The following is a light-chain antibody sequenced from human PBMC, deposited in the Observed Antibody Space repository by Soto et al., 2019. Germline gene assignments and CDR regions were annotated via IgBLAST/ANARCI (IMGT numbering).Light chain of an antibody. CDR2: GAS. CDR3: QQYKTYPWT. CDR1: LSVGPW. V-gene: IGKV1-5*03. Sequence: DIQMTQSPSTLSTSVGDRVTITCRASLSVGPWLAWYQQKPGKAPNLLIYGASTLQTGVPSRFGGSGSGKDFTLTISSLQPDDFATYCCQQYKTYPWTFGQGTRVEIK. J-gene: IGKJ1*01.